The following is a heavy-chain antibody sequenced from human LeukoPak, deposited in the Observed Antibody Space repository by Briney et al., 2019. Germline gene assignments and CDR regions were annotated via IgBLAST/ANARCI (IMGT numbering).Heavy chain of an antibody. CDR1: GYTFTGYY. CDR3: ARASQGQWLGFDY. D-gene: IGHD6-19*01. J-gene: IGHJ4*02. V-gene: IGHV1-2*02. CDR2: INPNSGGT. Sequence: GASVKVSCKASGYTFTGYYMHWVRQAPGQGLEWMGWINPNSGGTNYAQKFQGRVTMTRDTSISTAYMELGRLRSDDTAVYYCARASQGQWLGFDYWGQGTLVTVSS.